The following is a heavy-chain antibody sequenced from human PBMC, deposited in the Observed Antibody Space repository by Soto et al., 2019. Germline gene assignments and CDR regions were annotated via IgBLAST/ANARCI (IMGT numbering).Heavy chain of an antibody. J-gene: IGHJ4*02. V-gene: IGHV3-23*01. CDR2: ISGSGDGT. Sequence: PGGSRRSPFSASGLTFSSFALSWVRQAPGKGLEWVSAISGSGDGTDYAASVKGRFTISRDNSKNTLYLQMNSLRAEDTAVYYCAGPGYSSQDYWGQGALVTVSS. CDR1: GLTFSSFA. D-gene: IGHD5-18*01. CDR3: AGPGYSSQDY.